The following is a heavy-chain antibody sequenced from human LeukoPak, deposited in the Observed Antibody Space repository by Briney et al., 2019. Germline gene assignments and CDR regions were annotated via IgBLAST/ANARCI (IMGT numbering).Heavy chain of an antibody. J-gene: IGHJ4*02. CDR2: INHSGST. V-gene: IGHV4-34*01. CDR1: GGSFSGYY. CDR3: AREGWFRRDFDY. D-gene: IGHD6-19*01. Sequence: SETLSLTCAVYGGSFSGYYWSWIRQPPGKGLEWIGEINHSGSTNYNPSLKSRVTISVDTSKNQFSLKLSSVTAADTAVYYCAREGWFRRDFDYWGQGTLVTVSS.